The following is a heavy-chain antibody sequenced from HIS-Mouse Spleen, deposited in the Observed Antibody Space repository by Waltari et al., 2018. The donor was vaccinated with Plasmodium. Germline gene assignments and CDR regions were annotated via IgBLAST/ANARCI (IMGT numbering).Heavy chain of an antibody. Sequence: QVQLQESGPGLVKPSETLTSISSYYWSWIRQPPGKGLEWIGYIYYSGSTNYNPSLKSRVTISVDTSKNQFSLKLSSVTAADTAVYYCARDCSSTSCLDAFDIWGQGTMVTVSS. J-gene: IGHJ3*02. CDR3: ARDCSSTSCLDAFDI. CDR2: IYYSGST. CDR1: ISSYY. V-gene: IGHV4-59*01. D-gene: IGHD2-2*01.